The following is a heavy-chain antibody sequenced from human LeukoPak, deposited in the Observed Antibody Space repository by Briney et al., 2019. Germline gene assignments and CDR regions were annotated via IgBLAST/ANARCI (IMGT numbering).Heavy chain of an antibody. CDR2: INSDGSST. D-gene: IGHD3-10*01. Sequence: GGSLRLSCAASGSTFSSYWMHWVRQAPGKGLVWVSRINSDGSSTSYADSVKGRFTISRDNSKNTLYLQMNSLRAEDTAVYYCVRDRGAYYYDSGYWGQGTLVTVSS. CDR3: VRDRGAYYYDSGY. V-gene: IGHV3-74*01. CDR1: GSTFSSYW. J-gene: IGHJ4*02.